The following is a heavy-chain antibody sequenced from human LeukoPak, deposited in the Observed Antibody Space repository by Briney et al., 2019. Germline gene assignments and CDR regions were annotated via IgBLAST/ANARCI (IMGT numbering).Heavy chain of an antibody. J-gene: IGHJ3*02. D-gene: IGHD6-13*01. V-gene: IGHV4-39*07. Sequence: ETLSLTCTVSGGSISSSSYYWGWIRQPPGKGPEWIGSIYYSGSTYYNPSLKSRVTISVDTSKNQFSLKLSSVTAADTAVYYCATEYSSSWSPSDAFDIWGQGTMVTVSS. CDR2: IYYSGST. CDR1: GGSISSSSYY. CDR3: ATEYSSSWSPSDAFDI.